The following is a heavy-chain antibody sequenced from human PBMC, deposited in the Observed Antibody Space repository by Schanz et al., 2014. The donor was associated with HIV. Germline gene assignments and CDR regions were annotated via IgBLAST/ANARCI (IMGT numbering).Heavy chain of an antibody. V-gene: IGHV1-69*01. Sequence: QVQLVQSGAEVKKPGASVKVSCKTSGYIFTDYYVHWVRQAPGQGLEWMGGIIPIFGTSNYAQKFQGRVTITADESTSTAYMELSSLRSEDTAVYYCARGRYSGSYYNYWGRGTLVTVSS. D-gene: IGHD1-26*01. CDR2: IIPIFGTS. CDR3: ARGRYSGSYYNY. J-gene: IGHJ2*01. CDR1: GYIFTDYY.